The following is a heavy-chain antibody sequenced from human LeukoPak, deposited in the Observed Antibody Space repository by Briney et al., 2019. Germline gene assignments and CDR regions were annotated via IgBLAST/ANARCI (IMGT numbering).Heavy chain of an antibody. CDR2: ISTSSSPI. CDR3: AKGHSSSWYADNWFDP. V-gene: IGHV3-48*01. D-gene: IGHD6-13*01. J-gene: IGHJ5*02. CDR1: GFTFSGFI. Sequence: PGGSLRLSCAASGFTFSGFIMNWVRQAPGKGLEWVSYISTSSSPIYYADSVKGRFTISRDNSKNTLYLQMNSLRAEDTAVYYCAKGHSSSWYADNWFDPWGQGTLVTVSS.